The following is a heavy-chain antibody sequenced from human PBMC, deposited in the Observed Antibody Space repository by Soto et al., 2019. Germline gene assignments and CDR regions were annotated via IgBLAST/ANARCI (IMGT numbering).Heavy chain of an antibody. CDR1: GFTVSSNY. V-gene: IGHV3-66*01. CDR3: ARGALNNDYGDYFDY. CDR2: IYSGGST. D-gene: IGHD4-17*01. Sequence: PGGSLRLSCAASGFTVSSNYMSWVCQAPGKGLEWVSVIYSGGSTYYADSVKGRFTISRDNSKNTLYLQMNSLRAEDTAVYYCARGALNNDYGDYFDYWGQGTLVTVSS. J-gene: IGHJ4*02.